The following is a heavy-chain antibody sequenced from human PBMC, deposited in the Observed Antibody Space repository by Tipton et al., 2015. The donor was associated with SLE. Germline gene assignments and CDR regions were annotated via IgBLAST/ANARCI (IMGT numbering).Heavy chain of an antibody. D-gene: IGHD3-16*01. Sequence: QVQLVQSGAEVKKPGASVKVSCKASGYTFTGYYMHWVRQAPGQGLECMGWINSNSGGTNYAQKFQGRVTMTRDTSISTAYMELSRLGSDDTAVYYCAREGEGQDYFAYWGQGTLVTVAS. J-gene: IGHJ4*02. CDR2: INSNSGGT. CDR1: GYTFTGYY. V-gene: IGHV1-2*02. CDR3: AREGEGQDYFAY.